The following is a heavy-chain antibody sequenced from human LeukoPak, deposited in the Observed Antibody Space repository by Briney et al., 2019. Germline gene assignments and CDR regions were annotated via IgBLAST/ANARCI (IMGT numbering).Heavy chain of an antibody. V-gene: IGHV3-23*01. J-gene: IGHJ4*02. Sequence: GGSLRLSCAASGFTFSSYAMSWVRQAPGKGLEWVSAISGSGGSTYYADSVKGRFTISRGNSKNTLFLQMNSLRAEDTAVYYCARPTPGYSSSWAFDYWGQGTLVTVSS. CDR2: ISGSGGST. CDR3: ARPTPGYSSSWAFDY. D-gene: IGHD6-13*01. CDR1: GFTFSSYA.